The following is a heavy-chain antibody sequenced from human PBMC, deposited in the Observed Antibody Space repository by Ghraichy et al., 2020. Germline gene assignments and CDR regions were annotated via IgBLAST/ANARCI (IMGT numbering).Heavy chain of an antibody. V-gene: IGHV4-59*08. CDR2: SYYSGRT. J-gene: IGHJ4*02. Sequence: GSLSLTCTVSGGSISSHFWTWIRQPPGKGLEWIGFSYYSGRTYYNSSLTSRVTISMDTSKNQISLKMISVTAADTAVYYCAGGVYGIRGFSSDYWGQGTLVTVSS. D-gene: IGHD2-8*01. CDR3: AGGVYGIRGFSSDY. CDR1: GGSISSHF.